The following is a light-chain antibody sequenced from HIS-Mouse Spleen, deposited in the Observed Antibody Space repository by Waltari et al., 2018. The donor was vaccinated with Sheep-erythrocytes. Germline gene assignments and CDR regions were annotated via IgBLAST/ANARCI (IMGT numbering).Light chain of an antibody. CDR2: DVS. CDR3: CSYAGSYNHV. J-gene: IGLJ1*01. CDR1: SSDVGGYNY. Sequence: QSALTQPRPVSGYPGQSVTISCTGTSSDVGGYNYVPWYQQHPGKAPKLMIYDVSKRPAGVPDRFSGSKSGNTASLTISGLQAEDEADYYCCSYAGSYNHVFATGTKVTVL. V-gene: IGLV2-11*01.